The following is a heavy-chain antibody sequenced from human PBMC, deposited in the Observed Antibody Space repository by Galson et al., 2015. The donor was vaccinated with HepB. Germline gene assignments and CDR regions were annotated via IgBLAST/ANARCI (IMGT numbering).Heavy chain of an antibody. CDR2: IYSGGST. D-gene: IGHD2-8*01. CDR1: GFTVSSNY. Sequence: SLRLSCAASGFTVSSNYMSWVRQAPGKGLEWVSVIYSGGSTYYADSVKGRFTISRDNSKNTLYLQMNSLRAEDTAVYYCARDPPGVNYFDYWGQGTLVTVSS. CDR3: ARDPPGVNYFDY. J-gene: IGHJ4*02. V-gene: IGHV3-53*01.